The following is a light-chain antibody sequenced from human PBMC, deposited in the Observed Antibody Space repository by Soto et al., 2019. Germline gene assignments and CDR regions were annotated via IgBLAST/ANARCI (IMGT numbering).Light chain of an antibody. Sequence: DMQMTQSPSTLSASVGDRVTITCRASQSIGTWLAWYQQKPGKAPKVLIYDASSLQSGVPSRFSGNGSETEFTLTISSLQPDDFANYYCQQYNSFSLTFGGGTKVEIK. CDR1: QSIGTW. CDR2: DAS. V-gene: IGKV1-5*01. CDR3: QQYNSFSLT. J-gene: IGKJ4*01.